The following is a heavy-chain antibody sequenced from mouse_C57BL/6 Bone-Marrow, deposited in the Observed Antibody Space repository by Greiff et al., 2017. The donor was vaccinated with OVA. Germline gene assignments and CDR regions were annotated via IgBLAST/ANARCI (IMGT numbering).Heavy chain of an antibody. CDR3: ARGGF. Sequence: VQGVESGAELVQPGASVKISCKASGYDFSNYWMNWVKPRPGKGLEWIGQIFPGDGDTNYNGKFRGKATLTADKSSSTAYMQVSSLTSKDSAVYFCARGGFWGQGTTLTVSS. CDR1: GYDFSNYW. V-gene: IGHV1-80*01. J-gene: IGHJ2*01. CDR2: IFPGDGDT.